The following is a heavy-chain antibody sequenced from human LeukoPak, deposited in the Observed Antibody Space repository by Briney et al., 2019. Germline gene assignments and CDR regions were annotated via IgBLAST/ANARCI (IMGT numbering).Heavy chain of an antibody. D-gene: IGHD5-12*01. Sequence: PGGSLRLSCAASGYTFSSYAMSWVRPAPGKGLEWVSTISGNGGSTYYVDSVKGRFTISRDNSKNTLYLQMNSLRAEDTAVYYCAKDGVGNSDYDYPFYHFDYWGQEILVTVSS. CDR1: GYTFSSYA. CDR3: AKDGVGNSDYDYPFYHFDY. J-gene: IGHJ4*01. CDR2: ISGNGGST. V-gene: IGHV3-23*01.